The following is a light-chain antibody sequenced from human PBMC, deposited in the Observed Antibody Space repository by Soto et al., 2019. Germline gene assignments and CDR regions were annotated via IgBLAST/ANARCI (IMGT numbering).Light chain of an antibody. CDR1: SSDIGGYYY. CDR3: SSYTSSSTL. Sequence: QSVLTQPASVSGSPGQSITISCTGTSSDIGGYYYVSWYQHHPGKAPKLLIYQVTNRPSRVSNRFSGSKSGNTASLTISGLQAEDEADYYCSSYTSSSTLFGTGTKV. V-gene: IGLV2-14*01. CDR2: QVT. J-gene: IGLJ1*01.